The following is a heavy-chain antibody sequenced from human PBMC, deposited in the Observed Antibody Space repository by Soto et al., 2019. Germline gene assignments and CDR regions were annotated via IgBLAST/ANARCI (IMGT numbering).Heavy chain of an antibody. CDR1: GASISSSYW. Sequence: QVQLQESGPGLVKPSGTLSLTCAVSGASISSSYWWRWVRQPPGKVLEWIGEIYHSTGANYNPSLRRSMMKSVDTSKTQLFLRVTSVTVADTAVYFCARNEAYDIDVWGQGTTVTVSS. D-gene: IGHD3-22*01. CDR3: ARNEAYDIDV. V-gene: IGHV4-4*02. CDR2: IYHSTGA. J-gene: IGHJ6*02.